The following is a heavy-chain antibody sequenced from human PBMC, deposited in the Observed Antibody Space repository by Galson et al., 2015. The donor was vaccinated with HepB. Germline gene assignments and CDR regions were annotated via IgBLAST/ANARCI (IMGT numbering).Heavy chain of an antibody. V-gene: IGHV4-59*01. CDR1: GGSISGYY. CDR2: IYYSGST. D-gene: IGHD6-19*01. Sequence: SETLSLTCTVSGGSISGYYWSWIRQPPGKGLEWIGYIYYSGSTNYNPSLKSRVTMSVDTSKNQFSLKLSSVTAADTAVYYCARVDSSPSNWFDPWGQGTLVTVSS. CDR3: ARVDSSPSNWFDP. J-gene: IGHJ5*02.